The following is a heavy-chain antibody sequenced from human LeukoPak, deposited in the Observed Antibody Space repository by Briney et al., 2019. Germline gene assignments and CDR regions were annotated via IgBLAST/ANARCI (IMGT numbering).Heavy chain of an antibody. CDR3: AREIARAVSNWFDP. D-gene: IGHD6-19*01. CDR1: GDSISSSSYY. J-gene: IGHJ5*02. V-gene: IGHV4-39*07. Sequence: SETLSLTCTVSGDSISSSSYYWDWIRQPPGKGLEWIGSIYYSGSTYYNPSLKSRVTISVDTSKNQFSLKLSSVTAADTAVYYCAREIARAVSNWFDPWGQGTLVTVSS. CDR2: IYYSGST.